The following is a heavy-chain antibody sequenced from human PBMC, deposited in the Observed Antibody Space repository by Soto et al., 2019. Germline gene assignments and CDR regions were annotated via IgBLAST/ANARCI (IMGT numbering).Heavy chain of an antibody. V-gene: IGHV4-31*03. D-gene: IGHD3-16*01. Sequence: SETLSLTCTVSGGSISSGGDYWSWIRQHPGKGLEWIGYIYYSGSTYYNPSLKSRVTISVDTSKNQFSLKLSSVTAADTAVYYCASNMEGEDYFDYWGQGTLVTVSS. J-gene: IGHJ4*02. CDR2: IYYSGST. CDR1: GGSISSGGDY. CDR3: ASNMEGEDYFDY.